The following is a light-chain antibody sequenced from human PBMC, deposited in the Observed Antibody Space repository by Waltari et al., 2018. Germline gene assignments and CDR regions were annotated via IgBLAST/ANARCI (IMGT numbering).Light chain of an antibody. J-gene: IGLJ3*02. CDR3: QVWDSGSDQRV. Sequence: SYVLTQPPAVSVAPGRTATILCGGDNIESKSVHWYLQRPGQDPVVVIYSVSERPSVIPERFSGSNSGNTATLTITRVEAGDEADYYCQVWDSGSDQRVFGGGTKLTVL. CDR2: SVS. V-gene: IGLV3-21*04. CDR1: NIESKS.